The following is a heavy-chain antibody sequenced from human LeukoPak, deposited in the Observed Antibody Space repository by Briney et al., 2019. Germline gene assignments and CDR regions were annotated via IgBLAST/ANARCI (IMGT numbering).Heavy chain of an antibody. CDR2: FSGSGGST. J-gene: IGHJ6*02. CDR1: GFTFSSYA. Sequence: GGSLRLSCAASGFTFSSYAMSWVRQAPGKGLEWVSAFSGSGGSTYYADSVKGRFTISRDNSKNTLYLQMNSLRAEDTAVYYCAKVGGDYYYYGMDVWGQGTTVTVSS. CDR3: AKVGGDYYYYGMDV. D-gene: IGHD4-17*01. V-gene: IGHV3-23*01.